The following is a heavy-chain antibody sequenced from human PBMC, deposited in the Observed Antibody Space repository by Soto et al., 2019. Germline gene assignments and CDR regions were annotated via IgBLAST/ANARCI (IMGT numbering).Heavy chain of an antibody. D-gene: IGHD5-18*01. Sequence: XESLKLSWKCSGNSCTSYWSGWVLQMPGKGLEWMGIIYPGDSDTRYSPSFQGQVTISADKSISTAYLQWSSLKASDTAMYYCARRGDGYSQIDYWGQGTLVTVSS. CDR3: ARRGDGYSQIDY. CDR1: GNSCTSYW. V-gene: IGHV5-51*01. CDR2: IYPGDSDT. J-gene: IGHJ4*02.